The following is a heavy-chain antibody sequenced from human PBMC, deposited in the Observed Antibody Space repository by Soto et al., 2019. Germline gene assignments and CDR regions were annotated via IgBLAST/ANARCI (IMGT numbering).Heavy chain of an antibody. D-gene: IGHD3-10*01. CDR2: IIPILGTA. V-gene: IGHV1-69*13. CDR1: GGTFSSYA. CDR3: ARAGLLWFGVRVDYCYYYGMDV. J-gene: IGHJ6*02. Sequence: SAKVSCKASGGTFSSYAISWVRQAPGQGLEWMGGIIPILGTANYAQKFQGRVTITADESTSTAYMELSSLRSEDTAVYYCARAGLLWFGVRVDYCYYYGMDVWGQGTTVTVSS.